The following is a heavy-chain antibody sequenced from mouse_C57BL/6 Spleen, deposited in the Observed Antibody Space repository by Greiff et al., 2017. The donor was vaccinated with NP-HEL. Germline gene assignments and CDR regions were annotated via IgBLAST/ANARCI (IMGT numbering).Heavy chain of an antibody. CDR1: GFNIKDDY. CDR3: TTRQGYYFDY. V-gene: IGHV14-4*01. Sequence: EVQLQQSGAELVRPGASVKLSCTASGFNIKDDYMHWVKQRPEQGLEWIGWIDPENGDTEYASKFQGKATITADTSSNTAYLQLSSLTSEDTAVYYCTTRQGYYFDYWGQGTTLTVSS. J-gene: IGHJ2*01. D-gene: IGHD3-2*01. CDR2: IDPENGDT.